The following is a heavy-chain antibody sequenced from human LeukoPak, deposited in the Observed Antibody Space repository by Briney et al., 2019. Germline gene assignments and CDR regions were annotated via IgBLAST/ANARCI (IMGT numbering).Heavy chain of an antibody. CDR1: GYTFTSYG. J-gene: IGHJ3*01. D-gene: IGHD6-13*01. CDR3: ARGTTHSSSWLGAY. CDR2: ISAYNGNT. V-gene: IGHV1-18*01. Sequence: GASVKVSCKASGYTFTSYGISWVRQAPGQGLEWMGWISAYNGNTNYAQKLRGRVTMTTDTSTSTAYMELRSLRSADTAVYYCARGTTHSSSWLGAYWGQGTMVTVSS.